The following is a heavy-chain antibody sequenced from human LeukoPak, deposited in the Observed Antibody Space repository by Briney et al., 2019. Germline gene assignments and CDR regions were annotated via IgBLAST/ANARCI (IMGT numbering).Heavy chain of an antibody. D-gene: IGHD2-2*01. Sequence: GGSLRLSCAASGFTFSSYAMSWVRQAPGKGLEWVSAISGSGGSTYYADSVKGRFTISRDNSKNTLYLQMNSLRAEDTAVYYCAKAVSSTRTWDYYYYYMDVWGKGTTVTVSS. V-gene: IGHV3-23*01. CDR2: ISGSGGST. J-gene: IGHJ6*03. CDR3: AKAVSSTRTWDYYYYYMDV. CDR1: GFTFSSYA.